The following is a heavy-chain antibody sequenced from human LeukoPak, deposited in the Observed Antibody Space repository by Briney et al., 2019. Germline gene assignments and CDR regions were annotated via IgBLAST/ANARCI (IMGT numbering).Heavy chain of an antibody. D-gene: IGHD3-3*02. V-gene: IGHV2-5*02. CDR2: IYFDDGK. Sequence: SGPTLVKPTQTLTXTCTFSGFSLSTSGVGVGSIRQPPGKALEWLALIYFDDGKRYSPSLKSRLTITKDTSKNQVVLTMTNMDPVDTATYYCAHIILSRLLDYWGQGTLVTVSS. CDR3: AHIILSRLLDY. J-gene: IGHJ4*02. CDR1: GFSLSTSGVG.